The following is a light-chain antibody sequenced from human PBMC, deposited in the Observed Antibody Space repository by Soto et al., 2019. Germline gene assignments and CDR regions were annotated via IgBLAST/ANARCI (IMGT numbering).Light chain of an antibody. Sequence: DIQMTHSPSSVSASVGDRDTITCRASQGVSTWLAWYQQKPGKAPNLLIYTASSLQSGVPSRFSGSRSGTEFTLTISSLQPDDFATYYCQQYNSYSWTFGQGTKVDIK. CDR2: TAS. CDR1: QGVSTW. V-gene: IGKV1D-16*01. CDR3: QQYNSYSWT. J-gene: IGKJ1*01.